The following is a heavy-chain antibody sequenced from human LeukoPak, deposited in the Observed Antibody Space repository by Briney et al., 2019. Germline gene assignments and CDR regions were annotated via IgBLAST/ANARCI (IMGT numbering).Heavy chain of an antibody. CDR3: ARRAVSGTYRYLY. V-gene: IGHV1-2*02. J-gene: IGHJ4*02. Sequence: ASVKVSCKASGYTFSGYQIHWVRQAPGQGLEWMGWINPNSGDTKYAQKFQGRVTMTSDTSTSTVYMELSRLSSDDTAVYSCARRAVSGTYRYLYWGQGTLVTVSS. CDR2: INPNSGDT. D-gene: IGHD3-16*02. CDR1: GYTFSGYQ.